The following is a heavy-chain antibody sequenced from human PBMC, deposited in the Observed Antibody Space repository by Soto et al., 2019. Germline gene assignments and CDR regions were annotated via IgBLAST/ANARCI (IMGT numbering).Heavy chain of an antibody. CDR2: IIPILGIA. V-gene: IGHV1-69*02. D-gene: IGHD4-17*01. CDR1: GGTFSSYT. Sequence: QVQLVQSGDEVKKPGSSVKVSCKASGGTFSSYTISWVRQAPGQGLAWMGRIIPILGIANYAQKFQGRVTITADKSTSTAYMELSSLRSEVTAVYYCARVGVTTNDAFDIWGQGTMVNVSS. J-gene: IGHJ3*02. CDR3: ARVGVTTNDAFDI.